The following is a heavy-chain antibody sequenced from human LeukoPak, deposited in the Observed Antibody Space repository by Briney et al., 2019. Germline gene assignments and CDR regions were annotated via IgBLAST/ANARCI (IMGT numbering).Heavy chain of an antibody. CDR2: IYPGDSEG. Sequence: GESLKISCKGSGYRFANYWIGWVRQMPGKGLELMGIIYPGDSEGKYNPSLQGQVTISADKSISTAYLQWSSLKASDTAIYYCARIEGSTFDYWGQGTLVTVSS. V-gene: IGHV5-51*01. CDR3: ARIEGSTFDY. CDR1: GYRFANYW. J-gene: IGHJ4*02.